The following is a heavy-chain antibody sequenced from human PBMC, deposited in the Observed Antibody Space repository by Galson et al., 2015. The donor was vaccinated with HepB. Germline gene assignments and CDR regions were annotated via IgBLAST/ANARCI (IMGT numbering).Heavy chain of an antibody. D-gene: IGHD5-18*01. CDR1: GFTFSSYS. Sequence: SLRLSCAASGFTFSSYSMNWVRQAPGKGLEWVSSISSSSSYIYYADSVKGRFTISRDNAKNSLYLQMNSLRAEDTAVYYCARDLSIQLWLSDWFDPWGQGTLVTVSS. CDR2: ISSSSSYI. CDR3: ARDLSIQLWLSDWFDP. V-gene: IGHV3-21*01. J-gene: IGHJ5*02.